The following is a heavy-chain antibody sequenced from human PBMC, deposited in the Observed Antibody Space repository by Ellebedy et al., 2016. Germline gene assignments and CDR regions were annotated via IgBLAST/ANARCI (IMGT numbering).Heavy chain of an antibody. CDR2: ISSSSSTI. D-gene: IGHD6-6*01. CDR1: GFTFSDYY. Sequence: GGSLRLSCAASGFTFSDYYMSWIRKAPGKGLGWVSYISSSSSTIYYADSVKGRFTISRDNAKNSLYLQMNSLRDEDTAVYYCARAAVVAARPSVDFDYWGQGTLVTVSS. CDR3: ARAAVVAARPSVDFDY. V-gene: IGHV3-11*04. J-gene: IGHJ4*02.